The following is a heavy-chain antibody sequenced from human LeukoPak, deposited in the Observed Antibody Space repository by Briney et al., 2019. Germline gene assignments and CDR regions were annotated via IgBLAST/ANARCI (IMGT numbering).Heavy chain of an antibody. CDR3: AKTFYDFWSGYLFDY. V-gene: IGHV3-23*01. D-gene: IGHD3-3*01. J-gene: IGHJ4*02. CDR1: GFTFSSYA. Sequence: GGSLRLSCAASGFTFSSYAMHWVRQAPGKGLEWVSGISGSGGDTYYADSVKGRFTISRDNSKNTLFLQMNSLRADDTAVYYCAKTFYDFWSGYLFDYWGQGTLVTVSS. CDR2: ISGSGGDT.